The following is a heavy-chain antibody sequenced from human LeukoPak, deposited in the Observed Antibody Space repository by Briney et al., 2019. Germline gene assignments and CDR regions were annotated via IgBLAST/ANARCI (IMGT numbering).Heavy chain of an antibody. Sequence: GGSLRLSCAASGFTFSSYAMSWVRQAPGKGLEWVSAIRGSGGSTYYADSVKGRFTISRDNSKNTLYLQMNSLRAEDTAVYYCARAVVGSPHAFDIWGQGTMVTVSS. CDR2: IRGSGGST. CDR1: GFTFSSYA. D-gene: IGHD1-26*01. V-gene: IGHV3-23*01. J-gene: IGHJ3*02. CDR3: ARAVVGSPHAFDI.